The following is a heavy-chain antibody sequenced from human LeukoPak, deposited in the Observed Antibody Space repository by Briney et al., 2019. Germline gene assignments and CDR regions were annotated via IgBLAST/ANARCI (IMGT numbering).Heavy chain of an antibody. CDR1: GFTFSSYS. V-gene: IGHV3-48*04. CDR3: ARGDYAAAVTPVDGMDV. CDR2: ISSSSSTI. Sequence: GGSLRLSCAASGFTFSSYSMNWVRQAPGKGLEWVSYISSSSSTIYYADSVKGRFTISRDNAKNSLYLQMNSLRAEDTAVYYCARGDYAAAVTPVDGMDVWGQGTTVTVSS. J-gene: IGHJ6*02. D-gene: IGHD6-13*01.